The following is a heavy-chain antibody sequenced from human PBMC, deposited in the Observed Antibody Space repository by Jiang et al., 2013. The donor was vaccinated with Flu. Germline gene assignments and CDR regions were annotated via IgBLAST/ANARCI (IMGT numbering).Heavy chain of an antibody. CDR2: IRYDGSNK. V-gene: IGHV3-30*02. J-gene: IGHJ4*02. D-gene: IGHD5-12*01. Sequence: FIRYDGSNKYYADSVKGRFTISRDNSKNTLYLQMNSLRAEDTAVYYCAKAKDIVATKGLDYWGQGTLVTVSS. CDR3: AKAKDIVATKGLDY.